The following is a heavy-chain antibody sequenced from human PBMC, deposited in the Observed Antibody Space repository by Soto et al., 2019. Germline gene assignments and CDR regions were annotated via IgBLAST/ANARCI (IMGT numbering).Heavy chain of an antibody. V-gene: IGHV1-18*01. J-gene: IGHJ4*02. CDR1: GYTFTSYA. CDR3: ARDPPPVNY. CDR2: ISAYNGNT. D-gene: IGHD3-22*01. Sequence: QVQLVQSGAEVKKPGASVKVSCKASGYTFTSYAISWVRQAPGQGLEWMGWISAYNGNTTYAQTLQGRVTMTTDTSMSTAYLDLRRLRYDDTAVYYCARDPPPVNYWGQGTLVPVSS.